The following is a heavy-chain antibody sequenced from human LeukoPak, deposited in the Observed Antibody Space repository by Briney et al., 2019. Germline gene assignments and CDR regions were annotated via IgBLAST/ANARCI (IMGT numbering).Heavy chain of an antibody. CDR3: TTLGYHLDS. CDR2: MSGTDTTR. V-gene: IGHV3-48*03. D-gene: IGHD3-22*01. Sequence: PGGSLRLSCVASGVAFSAYEMNWARQAPGKGLEWVAYMSGTDTTRYYADSVRGRFTISRDNAKNSLYLQMSSLRVEDTALYYCTTLGYHLDSWGQGTPVTVSS. J-gene: IGHJ4*02. CDR1: GVAFSAYE.